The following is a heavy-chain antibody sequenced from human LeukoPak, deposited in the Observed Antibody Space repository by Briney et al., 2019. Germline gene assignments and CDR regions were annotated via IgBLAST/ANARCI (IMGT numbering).Heavy chain of an antibody. CDR3: AGDAFSRISLFGVVSEAFDI. D-gene: IGHD3-3*01. Sequence: PGGSLRLSCAASGFTFSSYWMSWVRQAPGKGLEWVAYIKQDGGEKYYVDSVKGRFTISRDNAKNSLYLQMNSLRAEDTAVYYCAGDAFSRISLFGVVSEAFDIWGQGTMVTVSS. J-gene: IGHJ3*02. V-gene: IGHV3-7*01. CDR2: IKQDGGEK. CDR1: GFTFSSYW.